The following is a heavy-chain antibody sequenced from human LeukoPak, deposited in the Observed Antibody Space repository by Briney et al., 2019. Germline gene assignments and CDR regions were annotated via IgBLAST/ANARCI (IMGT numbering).Heavy chain of an antibody. J-gene: IGHJ5*02. CDR3: AKGPAAGMRYNWFDP. Sequence: GGSLRLSCAASGFTFSSYAMSWVRQAPGKGLEWVSGISGSGTSTYYADSVKGRFTISRDNSKNTLYLQMNSLGAEDTAVYYCAKGPAAGMRYNWFDPWGQGTLVTVSS. D-gene: IGHD6-13*01. V-gene: IGHV3-23*01. CDR2: ISGSGTST. CDR1: GFTFSSYA.